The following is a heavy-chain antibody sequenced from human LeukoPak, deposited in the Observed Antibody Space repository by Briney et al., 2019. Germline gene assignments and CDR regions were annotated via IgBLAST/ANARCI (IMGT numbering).Heavy chain of an antibody. V-gene: IGHV4-30-4*08. CDR3: ASQPYDFWSGRFDY. D-gene: IGHD3-3*01. J-gene: IGHJ4*02. CDR1: GGSISSGDYY. CDR2: IYYSGST. Sequence: SETLSLTCTVSGGSISSGDYYWSWIRQPPGKGLEWIGYIYYSGSTYYNPSLRSRVTISVDTSKNQFSLKLSSVTAADTAVYYCASQPYDFWSGRFDYWGQGTLVTVSS.